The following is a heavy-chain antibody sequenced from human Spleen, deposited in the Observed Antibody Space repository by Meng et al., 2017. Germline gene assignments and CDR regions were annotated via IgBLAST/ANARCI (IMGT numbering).Heavy chain of an antibody. D-gene: IGHD3-22*01. V-gene: IGHV3-64*01. CDR1: GFTFSSYA. CDR3: ARAHQYDSSGIDRSGFGI. CDR2: ITNNGHST. J-gene: IGHJ3*02. Sequence: GESLKISCAASGFTFSSYAMYWVRQAPGKGLEYVSAITNNGHSTYYANSVKGRFTISRDNPKNTLYLQMGSLRAEDMTVYYCARAHQYDSSGIDRSGFGIWGQGTMVTVSS.